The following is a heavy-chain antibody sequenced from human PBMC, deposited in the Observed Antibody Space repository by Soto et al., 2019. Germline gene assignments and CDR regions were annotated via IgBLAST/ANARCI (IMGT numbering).Heavy chain of an antibody. D-gene: IGHD2-2*01. Sequence: QVRLVQSGAEVKKPGASVKVSCKASGYTFTSYGISWVRQAPGQGLEWMGWISAYNGNTNYAQKLQGRVTMTTDTYTSTAYMELRSLRSDDTAVYDCARDRYCSSTSCYLGGYYYYYYGMDVWGQGTTVTVSS. CDR1: GYTFTSYG. J-gene: IGHJ6*02. CDR2: ISAYNGNT. V-gene: IGHV1-18*01. CDR3: ARDRYCSSTSCYLGGYYYYYYGMDV.